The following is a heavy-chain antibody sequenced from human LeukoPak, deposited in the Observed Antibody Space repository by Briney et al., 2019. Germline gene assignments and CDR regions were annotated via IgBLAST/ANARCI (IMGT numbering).Heavy chain of an antibody. J-gene: IGHJ4*02. CDR3: AKDPHGYSSHFDY. D-gene: IGHD5-18*01. CDR1: GFTFSSYA. V-gene: IGHV3-30-3*01. Sequence: PGGSLRLSCAASGFTFSSYAMHWVRQAPGKGLEWVAVISYDGSNKYYADSVKGRFTISRDNSKNTLYLQMNSLRAEDTAVYYCAKDPHGYSSHFDYWGQGTLVTVSS. CDR2: ISYDGSNK.